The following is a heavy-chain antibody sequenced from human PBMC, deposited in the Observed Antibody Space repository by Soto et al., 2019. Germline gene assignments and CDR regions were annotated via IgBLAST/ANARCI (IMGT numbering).Heavy chain of an antibody. CDR2: IYYTGST. J-gene: IGHJ4*02. CDR3: ARDRLPGSYYYDSSVVGY. CDR1: GGSITSYY. V-gene: IGHV4-59*01. D-gene: IGHD3-22*01. Sequence: PSETLSLTCSVSGGSITSYYWSWIRQFPGKGLEWMGYIYYTGSTNYNPSLRSRVTISVDTSKNQFSLKLSSVTAADTAVYYCARDRLPGSYYYDSSVVGYWGQGTLVTVSS.